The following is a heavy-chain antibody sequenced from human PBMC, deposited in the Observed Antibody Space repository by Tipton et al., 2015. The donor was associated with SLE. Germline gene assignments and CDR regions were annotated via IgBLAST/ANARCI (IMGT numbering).Heavy chain of an antibody. V-gene: IGHV4-39*01. CDR2: ITHRGST. D-gene: IGHD1-26*01. CDR1: GASISSSDYS. Sequence: TLSLTCNVSGASISSSDYSWGWMRQPPGEGLEWIGKITHRGSTNYNPSLSSRVTILADSSKNQVSLKLTSVADADTAVYYCARQLTVDGSLDIWGQGTLVTVSS. J-gene: IGHJ4*02. CDR3: ARQLTVDGSLDI.